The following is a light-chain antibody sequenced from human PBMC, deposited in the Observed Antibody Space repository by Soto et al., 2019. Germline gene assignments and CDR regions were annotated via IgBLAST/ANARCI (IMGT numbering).Light chain of an antibody. V-gene: IGKV1-5*01. CDR2: AAS. J-gene: IGKJ1*01. Sequence: DIQMTQSPSTLSASVGDRVTITCRASQSISSWLAWYQQKPGKAPKLLIYAASTLQSGVPSRFSGSASGTEFTPTISSLQPEDFATYYCQQLKSYPITFGQGTKVDIK. CDR3: QQLKSYPIT. CDR1: QSISSW.